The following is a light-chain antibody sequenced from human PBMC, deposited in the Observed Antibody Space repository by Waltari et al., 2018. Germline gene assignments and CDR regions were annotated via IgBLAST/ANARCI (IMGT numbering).Light chain of an antibody. J-gene: IGLJ2*01. CDR2: QDT. Sequence: SYELTQPPSVSVSPGQTASIPCPGDKLGDKYACWYQQKPGQSPGLVIYQDTKRPSGIPERFSGSNSGNTATLTISGTQAMDEADYYCQAWDTSTVVFGGGTKLTVL. V-gene: IGLV3-1*01. CDR3: QAWDTSTVV. CDR1: KLGDKY.